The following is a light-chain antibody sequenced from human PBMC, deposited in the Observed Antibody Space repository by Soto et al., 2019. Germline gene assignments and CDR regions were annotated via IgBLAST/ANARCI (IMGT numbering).Light chain of an antibody. CDR1: QGISSW. V-gene: IGKV1-12*01. CDR2: AAS. CDR3: KQAASFPFT. J-gene: IGKJ3*01. Sequence: DIQMTQYPSSVSASVGDRVTITCRASQGISSWLAWYQQKPGKAPNLLIYAASTLQSGVPSRFSGGGSATDFTLSISNLQPEDSATYYCKQAASFPFTFGPGTAVHI.